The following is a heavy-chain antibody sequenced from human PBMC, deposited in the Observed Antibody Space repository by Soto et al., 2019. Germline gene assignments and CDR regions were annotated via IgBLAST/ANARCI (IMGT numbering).Heavy chain of an antibody. CDR2: IETDGSRT. D-gene: IGHD6-6*01. Sequence: EVQLVESGGGLVQPGGSLRLSCAASGFTFSTYWMHWVRQAPGKGPVWVSRIETDGSRTTYADSVKGRFTISRDNAKNMMYLHMNSLRVEDTAVSYCVRDRPHNWFDPWGQGTLVTVSS. CDR1: GFTFSTYW. J-gene: IGHJ5*02. V-gene: IGHV3-74*01. CDR3: VRDRPHNWFDP.